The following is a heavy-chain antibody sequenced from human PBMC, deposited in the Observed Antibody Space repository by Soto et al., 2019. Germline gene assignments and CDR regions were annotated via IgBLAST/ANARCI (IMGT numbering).Heavy chain of an antibody. CDR3: ARGSNWGLSYYYYMDV. CDR2: INHSGST. J-gene: IGHJ6*03. CDR1: GGSFSGYY. V-gene: IGHV4-34*01. Sequence: GSLRLSCAVYGGSFSGYYWSWIRHPPGKGLEWIGEINHSGSTNYNPSLKSRVTVSVDTSKNQFSLKLSSVTAADTAVYYCARGSNWGLSYYYYMDVWGKGTTVTVSS. D-gene: IGHD7-27*01.